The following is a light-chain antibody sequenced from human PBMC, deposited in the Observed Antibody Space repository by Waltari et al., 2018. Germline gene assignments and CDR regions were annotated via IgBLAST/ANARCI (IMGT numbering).Light chain of an antibody. Sequence: QSALTQPASVSGSPGQSIPISCTGTSSDVRGYDYVSWYQQHPGKAPKLILYDVSNRPLEVSHRFSGSKSGNTASLTISGLQADDEAEYYCGSYTSSTTLAFGTGTKVTVL. CDR2: DVS. CDR1: SSDVRGYDY. V-gene: IGLV2-14*03. CDR3: GSYTSSTTLA. J-gene: IGLJ1*01.